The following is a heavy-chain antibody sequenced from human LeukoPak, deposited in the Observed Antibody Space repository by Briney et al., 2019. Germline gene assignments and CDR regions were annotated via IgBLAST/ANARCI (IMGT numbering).Heavy chain of an antibody. CDR3: ARGVYDFWSGYFDY. J-gene: IGHJ4*02. Sequence: SQTLSLTCTVSGGSISSGGYHWSWIRQHPGKGLEWIGYIYYSGSTYYNPSLKSRVTISVDTSKNQFSLKLSSVTAADTAVYYCARGVYDFWSGYFDYWGQGTLVTVSS. CDR2: IYYSGST. CDR1: GGSISSGGYH. V-gene: IGHV4-31*03. D-gene: IGHD3-3*01.